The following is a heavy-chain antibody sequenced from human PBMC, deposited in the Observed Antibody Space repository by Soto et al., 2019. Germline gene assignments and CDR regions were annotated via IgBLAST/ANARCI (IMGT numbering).Heavy chain of an antibody. Sequence: SVKVSCKASGFTFTSSAMQWVRQARGQRLEWIGWIVVGSGNTNYAQKFQERVTITRDMSTSTAYMELSSLRSEDTAVYYCFWSGYSSIYYFDYWGQGTLVTVSS. CDR3: FWSGYSSIYYFDY. V-gene: IGHV1-58*02. CDR2: IVVGSGNT. J-gene: IGHJ4*02. D-gene: IGHD3-3*01. CDR1: GFTFTSSA.